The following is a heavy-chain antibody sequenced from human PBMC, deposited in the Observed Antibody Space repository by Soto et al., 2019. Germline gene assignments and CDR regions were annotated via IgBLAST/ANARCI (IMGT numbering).Heavy chain of an antibody. Sequence: SETLSLTCTVSGGSVGSATYYWSWIRQPPGKGLEWVGYIYYSGSANYNPSLESRVTISVDTSKNQLSLKLSSVTAADTAVYYCATLTKPPKYYYDSSLYYFDYWGQGTLVTVSS. V-gene: IGHV4-61*01. CDR3: ATLTKPPKYYYDSSLYYFDY. CDR1: GGSVGSATYY. CDR2: IYYSGSA. D-gene: IGHD3-22*01. J-gene: IGHJ4*02.